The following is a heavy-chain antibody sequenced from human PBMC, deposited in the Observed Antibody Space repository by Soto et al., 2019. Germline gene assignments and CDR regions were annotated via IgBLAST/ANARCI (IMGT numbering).Heavy chain of an antibody. Sequence: QVQLVQSGAEVKKPGASVKVSCKASGYTFTSYAMHWVRQAPGQRLEWMGWINAGNGNTKYSQKFQGRVTITRDTSASPAYMELSSLRSEDTAVYYCARVYYYDSSGYPNGIDYWGQGTLVTVSS. CDR1: GYTFTSYA. D-gene: IGHD3-22*01. CDR3: ARVYYYDSSGYPNGIDY. J-gene: IGHJ4*02. CDR2: INAGNGNT. V-gene: IGHV1-3*01.